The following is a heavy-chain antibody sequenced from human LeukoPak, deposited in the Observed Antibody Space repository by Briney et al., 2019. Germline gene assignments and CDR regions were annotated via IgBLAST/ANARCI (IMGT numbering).Heavy chain of an antibody. CDR3: AYHGIAVAESYFDY. CDR1: GFTFSSYW. D-gene: IGHD6-19*01. J-gene: IGHJ4*02. Sequence: PGGSLRLSCAASGFTFSSYWMHWVRQAPEKGLVWVSRINPDGSTTTYADSVEGRFTISRDNARNTLYLQMNSLRVEDTAVYYCAYHGIAVAESYFDYWGQGTLVTVSS. CDR2: INPDGSTT. V-gene: IGHV3-74*01.